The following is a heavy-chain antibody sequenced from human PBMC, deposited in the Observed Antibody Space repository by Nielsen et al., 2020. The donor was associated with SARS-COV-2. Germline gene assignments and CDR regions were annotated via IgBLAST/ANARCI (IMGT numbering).Heavy chain of an antibody. J-gene: IGHJ4*02. D-gene: IGHD6-19*01. CDR2: IYYSGST. Sequence: SVTLSLTCTVSGGSISSYYWSWIRQPPGKGLEWIGYIYYSGSTNYNPSLKSRVTISVDTSKNQFSLKLSSVTAADTAVYYCARVSGWYAGFDYWGQGTLVTVSS. V-gene: IGHV4-59*01. CDR3: ARVSGWYAGFDY. CDR1: GGSISSYY.